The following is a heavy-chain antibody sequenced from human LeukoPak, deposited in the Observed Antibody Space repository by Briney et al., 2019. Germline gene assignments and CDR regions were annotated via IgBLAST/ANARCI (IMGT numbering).Heavy chain of an antibody. CDR2: IHTSGST. CDR1: NGSISSYY. CDR3: ARGDRAVAGAWGWFDP. D-gene: IGHD6-19*01. Sequence: SETLSLTCTVSNGSISSYYWSWIRQPAGKGLEWIGRIHTSGSTNYNPSLKSRVTMSVDTPKNQFSLKLSSVTAADTAIYFCARGDRAVAGAWGWFDPWGQGTLVTVSS. J-gene: IGHJ5*02. V-gene: IGHV4-4*07.